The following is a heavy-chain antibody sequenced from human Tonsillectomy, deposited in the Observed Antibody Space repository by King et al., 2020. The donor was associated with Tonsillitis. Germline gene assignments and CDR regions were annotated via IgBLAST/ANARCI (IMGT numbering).Heavy chain of an antibody. Sequence: ITLKESGPTLVKPTQTLTLTCTFSGFSLSTSGVGVGWIRQPPGKALEWLALIYWNDDKRYSPSLKSRLTITKDTSKNQVVLTMTNMDPVDTATYYCAHSKNYDILTGPETYYYYYGMDVWGQGTTVTVSS. CDR1: GFSLSTSGVG. V-gene: IGHV2-5*01. J-gene: IGHJ6*02. CDR2: IYWNDDK. D-gene: IGHD3-9*01. CDR3: AHSKNYDILTGPETYYYYYGMDV.